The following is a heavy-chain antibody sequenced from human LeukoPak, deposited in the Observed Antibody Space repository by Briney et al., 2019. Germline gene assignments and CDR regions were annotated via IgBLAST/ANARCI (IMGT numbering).Heavy chain of an antibody. CDR3: ARSGSFGVVHMDV. CDR1: GYTFTGYY. D-gene: IGHD3-3*01. V-gene: IGHV1-2*02. J-gene: IGHJ6*03. Sequence: ASVKVSCKASGYTFTGYYMHWVRQAPGQGLEWMGWINPNSGGTDYAQKFQGRVTMTRDTSISTAYMELSRLRSDDTAVYYCARSGSFGVVHMDVWGKGTTVTVSS. CDR2: INPNSGGT.